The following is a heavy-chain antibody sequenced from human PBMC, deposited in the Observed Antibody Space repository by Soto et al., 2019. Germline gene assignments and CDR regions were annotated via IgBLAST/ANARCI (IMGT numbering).Heavy chain of an antibody. CDR1: GYTFTSYY. J-gene: IGHJ6*02. Sequence: GASVKVSCKASGYTFTSYYIHWVRQSPGQGLEWMGIINPSGGSTSYAQKFQGRVTMTRDTSTSTVYMELSSLRSEDTAVYYCARDRPEYSSSSMVRSGESLNYYYGMDVWGQGTTVTVSS. CDR2: INPSGGST. D-gene: IGHD6-6*01. V-gene: IGHV1-46*01. CDR3: ARDRPEYSSSSMVRSGESLNYYYGMDV.